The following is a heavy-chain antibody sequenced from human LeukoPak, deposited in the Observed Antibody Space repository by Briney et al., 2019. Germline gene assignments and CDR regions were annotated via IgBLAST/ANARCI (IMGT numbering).Heavy chain of an antibody. CDR1: GYTFTSYD. CDR3: ARDRNGNQYYFDY. Sequence: ASVKVSCKASGYTFTSYDINWVRQAPGQGLEWMGWINPDSGGTNYAQKFQGRVTMTRDTSITTAYMELSRLRSDDTAVYYCARDRNGNQYYFDYWGQGTLVTVSS. J-gene: IGHJ4*02. CDR2: INPDSGGT. D-gene: IGHD4-23*01. V-gene: IGHV1-2*02.